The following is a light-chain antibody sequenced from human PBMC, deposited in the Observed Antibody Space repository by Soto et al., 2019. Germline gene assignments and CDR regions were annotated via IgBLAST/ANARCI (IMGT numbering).Light chain of an antibody. CDR2: ATS. CDR3: QQYNNWPWT. CDR1: QSVTNK. J-gene: IGKJ1*01. V-gene: IGKV3-15*01. Sequence: ERVMTQSPVTLSVSPGERVTLSCRASQSVTNKLAWYQQEPGQAPRLLIFATSTRATDVPARISGSGSGTEFTLTISSLQSEDFAVYYCQQYNNWPWTFGQGT.